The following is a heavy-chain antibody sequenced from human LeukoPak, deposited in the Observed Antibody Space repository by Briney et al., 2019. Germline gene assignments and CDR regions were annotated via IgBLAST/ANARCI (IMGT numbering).Heavy chain of an antibody. Sequence: GGSLRLSCAASGFTFSDYYMSWVRQAPGKGLEWVSAISGSGGSTYYADSVKGRYTISRDNSKNTLYLQMNSLRAEDTAVYYCAKGGPYYDFWSGYYTSFDYWGQGTLVTVSS. CDR3: AKGGPYYDFWSGYYTSFDY. D-gene: IGHD3-3*01. CDR1: GFTFSDYY. J-gene: IGHJ4*02. CDR2: ISGSGGST. V-gene: IGHV3-23*01.